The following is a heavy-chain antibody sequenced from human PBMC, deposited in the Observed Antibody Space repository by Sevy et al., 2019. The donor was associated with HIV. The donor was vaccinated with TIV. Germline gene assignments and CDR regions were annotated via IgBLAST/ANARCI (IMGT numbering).Heavy chain of an antibody. D-gene: IGHD6-6*01. V-gene: IGHV1-2*04. CDR2: INPNSGGT. CDR3: AREAWGEELVIDY. Sequence: ASVKVSCKASGYTFTGYYMHWLRQAPGQGLEWMGWINPNSGGTNYAQKFQGWVTMTRDTSISTAYMELSRLRSDDTAVYYCAREAWGEELVIDYWGQGTLVTVSS. J-gene: IGHJ4*02. CDR1: GYTFTGYY.